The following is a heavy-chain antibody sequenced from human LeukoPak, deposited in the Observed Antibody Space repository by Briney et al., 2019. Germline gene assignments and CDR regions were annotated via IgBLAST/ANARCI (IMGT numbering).Heavy chain of an antibody. CDR2: ISSSGSNI. CDR1: GFTFSDYY. Sequence: VGSLRLSCAASGFTFSDYYMSWIRQAPGKGLEWVSYISSSGSNIYYADSVKGRFTISRDNAKNSLYLQMNSLRAEDTAVYYCASKTELDGGDYWGQGTLVTVSS. CDR3: ASKTELDGGDY. J-gene: IGHJ4*02. V-gene: IGHV3-11*04. D-gene: IGHD3-10*01.